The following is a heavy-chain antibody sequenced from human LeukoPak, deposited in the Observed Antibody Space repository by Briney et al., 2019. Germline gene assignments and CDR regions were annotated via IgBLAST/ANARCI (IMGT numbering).Heavy chain of an antibody. V-gene: IGHV4-38-2*02. Sequence: SETLSLTCTVSGYSISSGYYWGWIRQPPGKGLEWIGSIYHSGSTYYNPSLKSRVTISVDTSKNQFSLKLSSVTAADTAVYYCARVYCSSTSCYRVYFDYWGQRTLVTVSS. D-gene: IGHD2-2*01. J-gene: IGHJ4*02. CDR1: GYSISSGYY. CDR2: IYHSGST. CDR3: ARVYCSSTSCYRVYFDY.